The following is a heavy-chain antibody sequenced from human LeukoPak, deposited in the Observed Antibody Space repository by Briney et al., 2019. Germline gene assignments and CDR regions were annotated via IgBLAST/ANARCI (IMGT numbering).Heavy chain of an antibody. CDR1: GITFSTYS. CDR2: ISSFSGTI. D-gene: IGHD3-16*01. V-gene: IGHV3-48*01. CDR3: ARDQGGVGY. Sequence: PGRSLRLSCVASGITFSTYSMNWVRQAPGKGLEWVSYISSFSGTINYADSVKGRFTISRDNAKNSLYLQMNSLRAEDTAVYYCARDQGGVGYWGQGTLVTVSS. J-gene: IGHJ4*02.